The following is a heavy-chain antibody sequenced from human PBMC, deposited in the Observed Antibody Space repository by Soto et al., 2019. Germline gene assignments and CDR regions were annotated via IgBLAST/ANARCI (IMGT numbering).Heavy chain of an antibody. CDR3: ARHFSGSNTLVPWYHFDN. D-gene: IGHD3-10*01. J-gene: IGHJ4*02. CDR2: IYYTGST. V-gene: IGHV4-59*08. CDR1: GGSIISNY. Sequence: PSETLSLTCSVSGGSIISNYWSWVRQPPGKGLEWIGHIYYTGSTKYNPSLKSRVSTSADTSKNQFSLRPSSVTAADTAVYYCARHFSGSNTLVPWYHFDNWGPGTLVTVSS.